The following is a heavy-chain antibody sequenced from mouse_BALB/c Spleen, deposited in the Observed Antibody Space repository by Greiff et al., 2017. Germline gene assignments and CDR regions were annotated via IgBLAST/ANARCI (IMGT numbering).Heavy chain of an antibody. D-gene: IGHD1-1*01. CDR3: ARSYYGSSYEFAY. V-gene: IGHV1-80*01. J-gene: IGHJ3*01. CDR2: IYPGDGDT. CDR1: GYAFSSYW. Sequence: QVQLQQSGAELVRPGSSVKISCKASGYAFSSYWMNWVKQRPGQGLEWIGQIYPGDGDTNYNGKFKGKATLTADKSSSTAYMQLSSLTSEDSAVYFCARSYYGSSYEFAYWGQGTLVTVSA.